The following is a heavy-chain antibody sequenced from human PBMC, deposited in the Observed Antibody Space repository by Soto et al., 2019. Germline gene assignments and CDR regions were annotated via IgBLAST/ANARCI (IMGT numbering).Heavy chain of an antibody. D-gene: IGHD5-12*01. CDR3: AKDTHPFRRRGYDVWDY. CDR2: ISWNSGSI. V-gene: IGHV3-9*01. Sequence: PGGSLRLSCAASGFTFDDYAMHWVRQAPGKGLEWVSGISWNSGSIGYADSVKGRFTISRDNAKNSLYLQMNSLRAEDTALYYCAKDTHPFRRRGYDVWDYWGQGTLVTVSS. J-gene: IGHJ4*02. CDR1: GFTFDDYA.